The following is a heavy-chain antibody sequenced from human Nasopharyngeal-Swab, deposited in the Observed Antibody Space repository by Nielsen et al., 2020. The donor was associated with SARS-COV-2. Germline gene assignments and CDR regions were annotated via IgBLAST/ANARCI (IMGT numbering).Heavy chain of an antibody. D-gene: IGHD3-16*01. J-gene: IGHJ5*02. V-gene: IGHV3-53*04. CDR3: ARTGITGRWFDP. CDR2: IFGGGST. Sequence: WIRQPPGKGLEWVSVIFGGGSTYHANSLRGRFTISRHDSKNTLYLQMNDLRTEDTAMYYCARTGITGRWFDPWGQGTLVTVSS.